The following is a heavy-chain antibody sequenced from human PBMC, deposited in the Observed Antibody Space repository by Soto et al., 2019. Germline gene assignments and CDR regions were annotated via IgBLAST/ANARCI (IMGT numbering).Heavy chain of an antibody. CDR3: ARASYDSSGYYQGYFDY. CDR2: IIPIFGTA. V-gene: IGHV1-69*06. J-gene: IGHJ4*02. CDR1: GGTFSSYA. D-gene: IGHD3-22*01. Sequence: SMKVSCKASGGTFSSYAISWVRQAPGQGFEWMGWIIPIFGTANYAQKFQGRVTITADKSTSTAYMELSSLRSEDTAVYYCARASYDSSGYYQGYFDYWGQGTLVTVSS.